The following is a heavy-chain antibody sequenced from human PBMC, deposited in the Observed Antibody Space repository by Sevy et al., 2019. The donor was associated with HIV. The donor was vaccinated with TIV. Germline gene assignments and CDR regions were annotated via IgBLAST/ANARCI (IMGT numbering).Heavy chain of an antibody. CDR3: ATYYYGSGKSFDY. V-gene: IGHV3-11*01. CDR1: GFTFSDYY. Sequence: GGSLRLSFAAYGFTFSDYYMTWIRQAPRKGLEWVSYISSGGETIYYADSVKGRFTISRDNAKNSLYLQMNSLRVEDTAVYYCATYYYGSGKSFDYWGQGVLVTVSS. D-gene: IGHD3-10*01. J-gene: IGHJ4*02. CDR2: ISSGGETI.